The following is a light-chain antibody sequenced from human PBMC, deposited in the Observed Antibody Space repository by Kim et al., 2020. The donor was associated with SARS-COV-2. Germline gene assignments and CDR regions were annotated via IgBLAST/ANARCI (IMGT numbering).Light chain of an antibody. V-gene: IGLV1-40*01. J-gene: IGLJ3*02. CDR3: QSYDSSLSGYV. CDR1: SSNIGAGYY. Sequence: QRVTISCTGSSSNIGAGYYVHWYQQIPGTAPKLLIYGNSNRPSGVPDRFSGSKSGTSASLAITALQAEDEADYYCQSYDSSLSGYVFGGGTQLTVL. CDR2: GNS.